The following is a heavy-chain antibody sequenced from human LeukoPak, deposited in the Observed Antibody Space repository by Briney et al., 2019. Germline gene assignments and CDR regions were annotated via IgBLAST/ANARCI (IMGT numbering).Heavy chain of an antibody. V-gene: IGHV3-30*14. CDR1: GFTFSSYV. Sequence: GGSLRLSCAASGFTFSSYVMHWVRQAPGKGLEWVAIISYDGSNEYYADSVKGRFTISRDNSKNTLYLQMNSLRAEDTAVYYCARDYRYCSSTSCYAGELFVYWGQGTLVTVSS. CDR3: ARDYRYCSSTSCYAGELFVY. D-gene: IGHD2-2*01. CDR2: ISYDGSNE. J-gene: IGHJ4*02.